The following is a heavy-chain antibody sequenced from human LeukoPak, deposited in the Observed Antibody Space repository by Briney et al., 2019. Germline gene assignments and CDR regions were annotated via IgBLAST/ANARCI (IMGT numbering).Heavy chain of an antibody. J-gene: IGHJ4*02. D-gene: IGHD6-13*01. Sequence: GGSLRLSCAASGFTFGTYAMSWVRQAPGKGLEWGSAISGSGGSTYYAHSVKGRFTISRDNSKNALYLQINSLRAEDTAVYYCAKGGSQYSSSWFSTFDYWGQGTLVTVSS. V-gene: IGHV3-23*01. CDR3: AKGGSQYSSSWFSTFDY. CDR1: GFTFGTYA. CDR2: ISGSGGST.